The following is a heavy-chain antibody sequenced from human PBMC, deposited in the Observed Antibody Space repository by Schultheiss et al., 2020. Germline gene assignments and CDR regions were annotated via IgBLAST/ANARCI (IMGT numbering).Heavy chain of an antibody. Sequence: GGSLRLSCAASGFTVSSNYMSWVRQAPGKGLEWVSVIYSGGSTYYADSVEGRFTISRDNSKNTLYLQMNSLRAEDTAVYYCASRGGGDGYKNDYWGQGTLVNVSS. CDR1: GFTVSSNY. D-gene: IGHD5-24*01. V-gene: IGHV3-66*01. J-gene: IGHJ4*02. CDR3: ASRGGGDGYKNDY. CDR2: IYSGGST.